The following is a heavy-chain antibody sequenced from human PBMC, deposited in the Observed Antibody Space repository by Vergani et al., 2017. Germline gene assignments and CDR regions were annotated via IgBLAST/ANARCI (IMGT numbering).Heavy chain of an antibody. CDR2: IWYDGSKE. CDR1: GFTLSSHA. D-gene: IGHD2-8*01. CDR3: ARSGYCAHCVCYMSYYYYMDV. V-gene: IGHV3-33*01. J-gene: IGHJ6*03. Sequence: QVNLVGSGGGVVQPGRSLRLSCAGSGFTLSSHAMHWVRQAPGKGLEWVAFIWYDGSKEYYADSVKGRFTISRDKSKTTLYLQMNNLRAAATAIYYCARSGYCAHCVCYMSYYYYMDVWGKGTAVTVSS.